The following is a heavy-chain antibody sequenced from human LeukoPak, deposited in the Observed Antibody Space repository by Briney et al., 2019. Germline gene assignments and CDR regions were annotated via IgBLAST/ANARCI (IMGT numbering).Heavy chain of an antibody. Sequence: PGGSLRLSCVASGFTLSSYYMHWVRQVPGKGLVWVSCINGGGSSTKYADSVKGRFTISRDNAKNTLYLQVNSLRAEDTAVYYCAQGGSPGALDYWGRGTLVTVSS. J-gene: IGHJ4*02. D-gene: IGHD2-15*01. CDR1: GFTLSSYY. CDR3: AQGGSPGALDY. V-gene: IGHV3-74*01. CDR2: INGGGSST.